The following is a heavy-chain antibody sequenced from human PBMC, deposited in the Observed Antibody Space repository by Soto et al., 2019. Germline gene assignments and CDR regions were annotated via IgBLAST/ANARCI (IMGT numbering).Heavy chain of an antibody. CDR1: GFTVSSNY. D-gene: IGHD3-3*01. CDR3: ARGWSGPEYYDFWSGDYGMDV. CDR2: IYSGGST. Sequence: EVQLVESGGGLIQPGGSLRLSCAASGFTVSSNYMSWVRQAPGKGLEWVSVIYSGGSTYYADSVKGRFTISRDNSKNTLYLQMNSLRAEDTAVYYCARGWSGPEYYDFWSGDYGMDVWGQGTTVTVSS. J-gene: IGHJ6*02. V-gene: IGHV3-53*01.